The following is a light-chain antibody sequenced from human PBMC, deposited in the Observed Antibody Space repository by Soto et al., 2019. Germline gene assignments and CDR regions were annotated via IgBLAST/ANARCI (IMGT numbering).Light chain of an antibody. V-gene: IGKV3-15*01. J-gene: IGKJ1*01. CDR2: GAS. Sequence: EIVMTQSPGTLSVSPGERATLSCRASENLKTNLAWYQQRPGQAPRLLIYGASTRATGVPARFTGSGSGTDFTLTISSLQFEDFAVYFCQQYKNWPPWTFGQGTKVDI. CDR3: QQYKNWPPWT. CDR1: ENLKTN.